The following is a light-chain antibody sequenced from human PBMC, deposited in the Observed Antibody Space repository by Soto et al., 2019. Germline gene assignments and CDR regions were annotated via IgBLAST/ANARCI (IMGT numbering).Light chain of an antibody. CDR3: QSYDSSLSAVV. V-gene: IGLV1-40*01. CDR1: SSNIGAGYD. CDR2: GNS. Sequence: QSVLTQPPSVSGAPGQRVTISCTGSSSNIGAGYDVHWYQQLPGTAPKLLIYGNSNRPSGVPDGFSGSKSGTSASLAITGLQAEDEADYYCQSYDSSLSAVVFGGGTKVTVL. J-gene: IGLJ2*01.